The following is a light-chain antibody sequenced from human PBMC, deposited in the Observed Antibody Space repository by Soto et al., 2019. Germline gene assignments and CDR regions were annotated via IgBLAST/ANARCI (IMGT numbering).Light chain of an antibody. CDR3: QQYGSSPT. CDR1: QSVSSN. V-gene: IGKV3D-15*02. J-gene: IGKJ5*01. Sequence: EIVMTQSPATLSVSPGERATLSCRASQSVSSNLAWYQQKPGQAPRLLIYGASTRATGIPARFSGSGSGTEFTLTISDVQPEDFAVYYCQQYGSSPTFGQGTRLEIK. CDR2: GAS.